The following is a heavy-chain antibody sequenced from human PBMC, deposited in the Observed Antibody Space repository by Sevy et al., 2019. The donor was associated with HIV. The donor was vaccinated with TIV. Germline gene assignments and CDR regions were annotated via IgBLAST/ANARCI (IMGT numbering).Heavy chain of an antibody. V-gene: IGHV1-2*02. CDR3: AREDDYGGNFYFFDY. D-gene: IGHD4-17*01. CDR2: INPKSGGT. J-gene: IGHJ4*02. Sequence: ASVKVSCKASGYTFTDYYLHWVRQAPGQGLEWKGWINPKSGGTDYAQNFQGRVTMTRDTSISTAYMELNRLRSDDTAVYYCAREDDYGGNFYFFDYWGQGTLVTVSS. CDR1: GYTFTDYY.